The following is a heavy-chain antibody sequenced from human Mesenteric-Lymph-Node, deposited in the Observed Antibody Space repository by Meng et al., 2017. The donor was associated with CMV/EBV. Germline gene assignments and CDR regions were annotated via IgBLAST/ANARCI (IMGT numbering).Heavy chain of an antibody. V-gene: IGHV4-39*01. Sequence: CTVSGCSISSSSYRWGWIRQPPGKGMEWIGSIYFSGTTYYNPSLKNRVTMSVDTSRNQFSLQLNSVTATDTSVYYCARYYGHSFDYWGQGTLVTVSS. J-gene: IGHJ4*02. CDR3: ARYYGHSFDY. CDR1: GCSISSSSYR. D-gene: IGHD4-17*01. CDR2: IYFSGTT.